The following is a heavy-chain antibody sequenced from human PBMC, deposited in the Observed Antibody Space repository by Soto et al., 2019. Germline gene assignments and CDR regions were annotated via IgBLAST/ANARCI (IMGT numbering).Heavy chain of an antibody. V-gene: IGHV4-30-2*01. J-gene: IGHJ6*02. D-gene: IGHD5-12*01. CDR3: ARRRGFPYYSGMDV. CDR2: IYHSGST. Sequence: QLQLQESGSGLVKPSQTLSLTCAVSGGSISSGGYSWSWIRQPPGKGLEWIGYIYHSGSTYYNPSLQRRVTISVDSSKTPFSLKLSSVTAADTAVYYCARRRGFPYYSGMDVWGQGTTFTVSS. CDR1: GGSISSGGYS.